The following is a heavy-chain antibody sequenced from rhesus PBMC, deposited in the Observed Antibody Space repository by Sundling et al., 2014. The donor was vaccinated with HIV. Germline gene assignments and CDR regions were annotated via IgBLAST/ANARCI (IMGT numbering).Heavy chain of an antibody. D-gene: IGHD3-28*01. CDR2: ISSGGGST. CDR3: AKGLYDSGYYTIFDY. Sequence: EVQLVESGGGLVQPGGSLRLSCAASGFTFSNYGIYWVRQAPGKGLEWISAISSGGGSTYYADSVKGRFTISRDNSKNTLSLQMNSLRAEDTAVYYCAKGLYDSGYYTIFDYWGQGVLVTVSS. CDR1: GFTFSNYG. J-gene: IGHJ4*01. V-gene: IGHV3S42*01.